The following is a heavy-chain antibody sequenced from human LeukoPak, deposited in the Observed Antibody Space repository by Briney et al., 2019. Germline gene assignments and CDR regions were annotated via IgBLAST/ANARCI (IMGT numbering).Heavy chain of an antibody. CDR1: GFTFSSYE. D-gene: IGHD5-12*01. CDR3: ARGSLHSAYGFDY. Sequence: GGSLRLSCAASGFTFSSYEMNWVRQAPGKGLEWVAHSSSSGSTIYYAGSVKGRFTIARDNAKNSVYLQMNSLRAEDTAVYYCARGSLHSAYGFDYWGQGTLVTVSS. J-gene: IGHJ4*02. V-gene: IGHV3-48*03. CDR2: SSSSGSTI.